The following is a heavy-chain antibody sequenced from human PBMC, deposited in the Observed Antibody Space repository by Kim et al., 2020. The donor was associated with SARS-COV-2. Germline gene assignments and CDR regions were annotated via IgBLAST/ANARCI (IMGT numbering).Heavy chain of an antibody. CDR2: ISSSSSYR. Sequence: GGSLRLSCAASGFTFSGYSMNWVRLAPGKGLEWVSSISSSSSYRYYADSVKGRFTVSRDNAKNSLYLQMNSLRAEDTAVYYCARGIITYCGGDCPDPYGLDVWGQGTTVTVSS. CDR3: ARGIITYCGGDCPDPYGLDV. CDR1: GFTFSGYS. V-gene: IGHV3-21*01. J-gene: IGHJ6*02. D-gene: IGHD2-21*02.